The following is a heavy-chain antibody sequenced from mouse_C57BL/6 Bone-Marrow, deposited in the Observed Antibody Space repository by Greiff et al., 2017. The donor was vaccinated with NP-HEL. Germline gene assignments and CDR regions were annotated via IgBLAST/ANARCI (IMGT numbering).Heavy chain of an antibody. Sequence: EVMLVESSGGLVQPGSSMKLSCTASGFTFSDYYMAWVRQVPEKGLEWVANINYDGSSTYYLDSLKSRFIISVDNAKNILYLQMSSLKSEDTATYYCARDRGYYGSSPFDYWGQGTTLTVSS. V-gene: IGHV5-16*01. CDR2: INYDGSST. J-gene: IGHJ2*01. CDR3: ARDRGYYGSSPFDY. CDR1: GFTFSDYY. D-gene: IGHD1-1*01.